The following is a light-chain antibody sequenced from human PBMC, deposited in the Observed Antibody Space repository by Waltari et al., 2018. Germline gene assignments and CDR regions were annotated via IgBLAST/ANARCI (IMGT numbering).Light chain of an antibody. CDR1: ELPRKY. J-gene: IGLJ1*01. V-gene: IGLV3-10*01. CDR3: YSSDSTGLRV. Sequence: SYELTQTPSVSVSPGQTARITCSGHELPRKYAYWFQPKSGQAPRLVIYEETKRPSGIPERFSGSSSGTVATLTITGAQVDDEADYYCYSSDSTGLRVFGGGTTVVVL. CDR2: EET.